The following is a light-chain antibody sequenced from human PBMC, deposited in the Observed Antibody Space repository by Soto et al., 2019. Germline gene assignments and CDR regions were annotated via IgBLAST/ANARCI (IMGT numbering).Light chain of an antibody. CDR3: QQYGSSPYT. J-gene: IGKJ2*01. CDR1: QSVSSSY. Sequence: DIGLTQSPGTLSLSPGERATLSCRASQSVSSSYLARYQQKPGQAPRLLIAGASSRATGIPDSFSGSGSGTDFARTISRLAPDDFAVYSGQQYGSSPYTFGQGTKLESK. CDR2: GAS. V-gene: IGKV3-20*01.